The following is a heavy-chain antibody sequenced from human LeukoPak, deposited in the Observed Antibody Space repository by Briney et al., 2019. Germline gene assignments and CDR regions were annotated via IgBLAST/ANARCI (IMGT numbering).Heavy chain of an antibody. CDR2: INPNSGGT. Sequence: GASVKVSCKAPGYTFTGYYMHWVRQAPGQGLEWMGWINPNSGGTNYAQKFQGRVTMTRDTSISTAYMELSRLRSDDTAVYYCARDPPYYYDSSGYYDYWGQGTLVTVSS. D-gene: IGHD3-22*01. J-gene: IGHJ4*02. CDR3: ARDPPYYYDSSGYYDY. V-gene: IGHV1-2*02. CDR1: GYTFTGYY.